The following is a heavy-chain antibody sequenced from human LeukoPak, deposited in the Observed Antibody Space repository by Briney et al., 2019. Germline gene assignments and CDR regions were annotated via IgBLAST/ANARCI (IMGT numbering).Heavy chain of an antibody. CDR1: GFTFSSYS. CDR2: ISSSSSCI. V-gene: IGHV3-21*01. CDR3: ARGRLWFGETTRVFDY. D-gene: IGHD3-10*01. Sequence: GGSLRLSCAASGFTFSSYSMNWVRQAPGKGLEWVSSISSSSSCIYYADSVKGRFTISRDNAKNSLYLQMNSLRAEDTAVYYCARGRLWFGETTRVFDYWGQGTLVTVSS. J-gene: IGHJ4*02.